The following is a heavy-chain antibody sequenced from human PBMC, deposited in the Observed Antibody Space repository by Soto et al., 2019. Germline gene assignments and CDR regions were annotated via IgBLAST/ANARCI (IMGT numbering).Heavy chain of an antibody. D-gene: IGHD3-22*01. J-gene: IGHJ5*02. CDR1: GGSISSGGYY. Sequence: PSVTLRLTCTVSGGSISSGGYYWSWIRQHPGKGLEWIGYIYYSGSTYYNPSLKSRVTISVDTSKNQFSLKLSSVTAADTAVYYCARGINYYDSSGDSWFDPWGQGTQVTVSS. CDR2: IYYSGST. CDR3: ARGINYYDSSGDSWFDP. V-gene: IGHV4-31*03.